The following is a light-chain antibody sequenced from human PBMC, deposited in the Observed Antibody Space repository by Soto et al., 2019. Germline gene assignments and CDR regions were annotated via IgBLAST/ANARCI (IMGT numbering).Light chain of an antibody. CDR2: GAS. V-gene: IGKV3-20*01. J-gene: IGKJ1*01. CDR1: QSVSSSY. Sequence: EIVLTQSPGTLSLSPGERATLSCRASQSVSSSYLAWYQQKPGQAPRLLIYGASSRATGIPDRFSGSGSGTDFTLTISRLEPEDFAVYYCQQHRSSLWTLGQGTKVDI. CDR3: QQHRSSLWT.